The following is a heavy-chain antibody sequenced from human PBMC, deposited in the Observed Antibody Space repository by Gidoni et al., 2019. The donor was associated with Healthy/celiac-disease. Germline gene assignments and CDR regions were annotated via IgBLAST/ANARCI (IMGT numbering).Heavy chain of an antibody. CDR3: ASLYNWNDYDAFDI. J-gene: IGHJ3*02. CDR2: IKQDGREK. V-gene: IGHV3-7*03. CDR1: GFTFSSSW. D-gene: IGHD1-20*01. Sequence: EVQLVESGGGLVQPGGSLRLSCAASGFTFSSSWMSWVRKAPGKGLEWVANIKQDGREKYYVDSVKGRFTISRDNAKNSLYLQMNSLRAEDTAVYYCASLYNWNDYDAFDIWGQGTMVTVSS.